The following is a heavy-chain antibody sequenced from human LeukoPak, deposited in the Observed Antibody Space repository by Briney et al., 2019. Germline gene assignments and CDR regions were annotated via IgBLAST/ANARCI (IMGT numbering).Heavy chain of an antibody. V-gene: IGHV3-21*01. Sequence: GGSLRLSCAASGFTFSSYSMNWVRQAPGKGLEWVSTISSSSTYIYYADSLKGRFTISRDNAKNSLYLQMNSLRAEDTAVYYCARRITVTFYYMDVWGKGTTVTVSS. J-gene: IGHJ6*03. CDR3: ARRITVTFYYMDV. CDR1: GFTFSSYS. D-gene: IGHD4-17*01. CDR2: ISSSSTYI.